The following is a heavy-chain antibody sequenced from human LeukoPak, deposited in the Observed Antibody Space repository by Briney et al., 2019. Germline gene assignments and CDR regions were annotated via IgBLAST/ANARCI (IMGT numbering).Heavy chain of an antibody. D-gene: IGHD6-19*01. J-gene: IGHJ4*02. CDR1: GYTFTGHY. Sequence: ASVKVSCKASGYTFTGHYMHWVRQAPGQGLEWMGWINPNSGGTNYAQKFQGRVTMTRDTSISTAYMELSRLRSDDTAVYYCARDQRRSSGSGGYWGQGTLVTVSS. CDR2: INPNSGGT. V-gene: IGHV1-2*02. CDR3: ARDQRRSSGSGGY.